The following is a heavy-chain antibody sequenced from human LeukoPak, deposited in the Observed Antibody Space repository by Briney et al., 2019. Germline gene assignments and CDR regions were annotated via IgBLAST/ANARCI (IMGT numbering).Heavy chain of an antibody. V-gene: IGHV3-7*01. Sequence: PGGALRLSCAASGFTFSSCWMNWVRQAPGKGLEGVASIKEDGSEKYYVDSVKGRFTISRDNAKNSLYLQMNSLRAEDAAVYYCAELGITMIGGVWGKGTTVTISS. D-gene: IGHD3-10*02. CDR3: AELGITMIGGV. CDR1: GFTFSSCW. J-gene: IGHJ6*04. CDR2: IKEDGSEK.